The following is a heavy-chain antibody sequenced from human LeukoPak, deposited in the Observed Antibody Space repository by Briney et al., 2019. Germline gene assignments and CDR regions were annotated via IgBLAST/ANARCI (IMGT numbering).Heavy chain of an antibody. J-gene: IGHJ5*02. V-gene: IGHV4-39*07. D-gene: IGHD5-12*01. CDR2: IYYSGST. CDR1: GGSISSSSYY. CDR3: ARARREATGFDP. Sequence: SETLSLTCTVSGGSISSSSYYWGWIRQPPGKGLEWIGSIYYSGSTYYNPSLKSRVTISVDTSKNQFSLKLSSVTAADTAVYYCARARREATGFDPWGQGTLVTVSS.